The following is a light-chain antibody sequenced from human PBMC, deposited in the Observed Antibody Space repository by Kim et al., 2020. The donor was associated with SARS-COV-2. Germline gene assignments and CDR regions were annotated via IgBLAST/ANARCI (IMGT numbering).Light chain of an antibody. CDR1: SLRSEY. CDR3: NSRDSSGNHYV. V-gene: IGLV3-19*01. Sequence: ALGETVRITCKGDSLRSEYASWYQQKTGQATVLVIYGKNNRPSGIPDRFSGSSSGNTASLTITGAQAEDEADYYCNSRDSSGNHYVFGTGTKVTVL. J-gene: IGLJ1*01. CDR2: GKN.